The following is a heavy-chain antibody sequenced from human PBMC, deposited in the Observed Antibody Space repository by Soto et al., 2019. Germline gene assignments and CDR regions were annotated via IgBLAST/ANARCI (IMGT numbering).Heavy chain of an antibody. D-gene: IGHD2-8*02. CDR2: INHSGST. Sequence: SETLSLTCTVSGGSISSGDYYWSWIRQPPGTGLEWIGEINHSGSTNYNPSLKSRVTISVDTSKNQFSLKLTSVTAADTAAYYCARDKITGLFDYWGQGTLVTVSS. CDR3: ARDKITGLFDY. V-gene: IGHV4-39*07. J-gene: IGHJ4*02. CDR1: GGSISSGDYY.